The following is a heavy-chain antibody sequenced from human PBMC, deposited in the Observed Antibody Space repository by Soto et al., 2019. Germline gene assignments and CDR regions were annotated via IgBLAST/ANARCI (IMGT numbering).Heavy chain of an antibody. CDR3: ARATGSNPPFDY. D-gene: IGHD2-2*01. Sequence: EVQLVESGGGLVQPGGSLRLSCAATGFTFSTYWMHWVRQGPGKGLVWVSRISTDGSSTTYADSVKGRFTISRDNAKNTWYLQMTSLRADDTAVYYFARATGSNPPFDYWGKGSLVTVS. J-gene: IGHJ4*02. V-gene: IGHV3-74*01. CDR1: GFTFSTYW. CDR2: ISTDGSST.